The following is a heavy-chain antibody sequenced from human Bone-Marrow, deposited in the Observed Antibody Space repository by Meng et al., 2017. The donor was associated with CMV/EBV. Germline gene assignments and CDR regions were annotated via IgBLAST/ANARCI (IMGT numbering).Heavy chain of an antibody. D-gene: IGHD3-10*01. CDR2: IYHTGST. J-gene: IGHJ4*02. Sequence: SETLSLTCTVSGYSISSGYYWGWIRQPPGKGLEWIGSIYHTGSTYYNPSLKSRVTISVDTSKNQFSLRLSSVTAADTAVYYCERVRVGITMVRGVIATFDYWGQGTLVTVSS. V-gene: IGHV4-38-2*02. CDR1: GYSISSGYY. CDR3: ERVRVGITMVRGVIATFDY.